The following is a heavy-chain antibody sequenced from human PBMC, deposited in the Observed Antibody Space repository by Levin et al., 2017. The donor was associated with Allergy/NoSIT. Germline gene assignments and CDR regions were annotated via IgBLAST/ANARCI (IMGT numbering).Heavy chain of an antibody. CDR3: AREPPYDSSGSPVQNSVYFDY. V-gene: IGHV1-2*02. J-gene: IGHJ4*02. Sequence: ASVKVSCKASGYTFTGYYIHWVRQAPGQGLEWMGWINPNSGGPNYAQKFQGRVTMTRDTSLSTAYMELTRLRSDDTAVYYCAREPPYDSSGSPVQNSVYFDYWGQGTLVTVSS. CDR1: GYTFTGYY. D-gene: IGHD3-22*01. CDR2: INPNSGGP.